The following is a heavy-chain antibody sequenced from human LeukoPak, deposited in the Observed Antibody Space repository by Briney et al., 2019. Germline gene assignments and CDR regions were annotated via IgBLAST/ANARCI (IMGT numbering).Heavy chain of an antibody. J-gene: IGHJ6*03. V-gene: IGHV7-4-1*02. CDR2: INTDTGNP. CDR1: GYTFTKYG. Sequence: GASVKVSCKASGYTFTKYGVYWVRQAPGQGLEWMGWINTDTGNPTYAQGFTGRFVFSLDTPVSTTYLQISSLKPEDTAVYYCARGIGIGTVLMVHGNMDVWGKGTTVTVSS. CDR3: ARGIGIGTVLMVHGNMDV. D-gene: IGHD2-8*01.